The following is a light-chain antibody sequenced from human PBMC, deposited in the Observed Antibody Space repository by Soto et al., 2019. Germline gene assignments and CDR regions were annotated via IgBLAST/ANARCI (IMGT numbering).Light chain of an antibody. V-gene: IGKV1-5*03. CDR3: QQYTTYSVT. J-gene: IGKJ1*01. CDR1: QSVSDW. CDR2: RAS. Sequence: DIQMTQSPSTLSASVGDRVTITCRASQSVSDWLAWSQQKPGKAPNLLIYRASHLESGVPSRFSGSGSGTEFFLTISSLQPDDFATYYCQQYTTYSVTFGQGTKVEIK.